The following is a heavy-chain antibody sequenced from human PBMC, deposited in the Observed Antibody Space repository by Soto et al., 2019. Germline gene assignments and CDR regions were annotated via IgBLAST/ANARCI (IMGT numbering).Heavy chain of an antibody. V-gene: IGHV3-21*01. Sequence: EVQLVESGGGLVKPGGSLRLSCAASGFTFSSYSMNWVRQAPGKGLEWVSSISSSSSYIYYADSVKGRFTISRDNAKNSLYLQMNSLGAEDTAVYYCARDEIGLKFLGYCSGGSCTPLGYWGQGTLVTVSS. J-gene: IGHJ4*02. CDR1: GFTFSSYS. CDR2: ISSSSSYI. D-gene: IGHD2-15*01. CDR3: ARDEIGLKFLGYCSGGSCTPLGY.